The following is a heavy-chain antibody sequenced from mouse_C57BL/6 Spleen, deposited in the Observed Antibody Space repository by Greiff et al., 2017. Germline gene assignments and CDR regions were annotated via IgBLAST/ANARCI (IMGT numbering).Heavy chain of an antibody. CDR3: ARAGAAWFAY. Sequence: VQLQQSGPGMVKPSQSLSLTCTVTGYSITSGYDWHWIRHFPGNKLEWMGYIIYSGSTNYNPSLKSRISITHDTSKNHFFLKLNSVTTEDTATYYCARAGAAWFAYWGQGTLVTVSA. CDR1: GYSITSGYD. J-gene: IGHJ3*01. CDR2: IIYSGST. D-gene: IGHD4-1*01. V-gene: IGHV3-1*01.